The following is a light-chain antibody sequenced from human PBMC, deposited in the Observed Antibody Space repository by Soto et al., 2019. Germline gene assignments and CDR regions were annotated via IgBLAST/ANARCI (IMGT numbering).Light chain of an antibody. CDR1: SSDVGGYNY. CDR2: DVS. CDR3: SSYAGSYTLV. V-gene: IGLV2-11*01. J-gene: IGLJ1*01. Sequence: QSALTQPRSVSGSPGQSVTISCTGTSSDVGGYNYVSWYQQHPGKAPKLMIYDVSKRPSGVPDRFSGSKSGNTASLTISGLRVEDGADFYCSSYAGSYTLVFGPGTKVPVL.